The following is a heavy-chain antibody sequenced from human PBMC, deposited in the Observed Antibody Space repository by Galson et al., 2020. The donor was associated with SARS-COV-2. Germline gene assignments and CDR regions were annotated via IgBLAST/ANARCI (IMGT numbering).Heavy chain of an antibody. Sequence: TGGSLRLSCAASGFTASSNYMSWVRQAPGKGLEWVSVIYSGGSTYYADSVKGRFTISRHNSKNTLYLQMNSLRAEDTAVYYCAREWDSYYYGMDVWGQGTTVTVSS. J-gene: IGHJ6*02. V-gene: IGHV3-53*04. CDR2: IYSGGST. CDR1: GFTASSNY. CDR3: AREWDSYYYGMDV. D-gene: IGHD1-26*01.